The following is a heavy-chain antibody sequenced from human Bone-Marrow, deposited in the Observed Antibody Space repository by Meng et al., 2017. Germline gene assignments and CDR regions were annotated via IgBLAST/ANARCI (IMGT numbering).Heavy chain of an antibody. J-gene: IGHJ6*02. V-gene: IGHV4-59*01. D-gene: IGHD3-10*01. CDR2: IHYSGNT. CDR3: ATDLGSGSWHGLDV. CDR1: GGSISGSF. Sequence: SETLSLTCTVSGGSISGSFWSWIRQPPGKELEWIGYIHYSGNTNYNPSLGGRVTISVDTSRNQFSLKFNSVTAADTAVYFCATDLGSGSWHGLDVWGQGTTVTVSS.